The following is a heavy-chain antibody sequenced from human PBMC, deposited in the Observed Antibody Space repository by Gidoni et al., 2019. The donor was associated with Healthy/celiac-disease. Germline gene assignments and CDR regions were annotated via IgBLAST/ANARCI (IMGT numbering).Heavy chain of an antibody. J-gene: IGHJ4*02. D-gene: IGHD3-10*01. Sequence: QITLKESGPTLVKPTQTLTLTCTFSGFPLSTSGVGVGWIRQPPGKALEWLALIYWDDDKRYSPSLKSRLTITNDTSKNQVVLTMTNMDPVDTATYYCAHASYYYGSRYTDYWGQGTLVTVSS. CDR3: AHASYYYGSRYTDY. CDR1: GFPLSTSGVG. CDR2: IYWDDDK. V-gene: IGHV2-5*02.